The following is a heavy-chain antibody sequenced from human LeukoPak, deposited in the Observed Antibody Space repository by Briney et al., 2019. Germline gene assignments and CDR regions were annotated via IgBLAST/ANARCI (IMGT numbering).Heavy chain of an antibody. J-gene: IGHJ4*02. D-gene: IGHD2-2*01. Sequence: GGSLRLSCAASGFTFSSYGMHWVRQAPGKGLEWVAFIRYDGSNKYYADSVKGRFTISRDNSKNTLYLQMNSLRAEDTAVYYCARDRPAMGVVVPAAIDYWGQGTLVTVSS. V-gene: IGHV3-30*02. CDR2: IRYDGSNK. CDR3: ARDRPAMGVVVPAAIDY. CDR1: GFTFSSYG.